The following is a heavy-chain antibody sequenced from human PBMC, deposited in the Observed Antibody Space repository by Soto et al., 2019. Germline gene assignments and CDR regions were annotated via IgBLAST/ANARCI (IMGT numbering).Heavy chain of an antibody. CDR3: ARYYYGSGSRYFDY. CDR2: IYYSGST. J-gene: IGHJ4*02. Sequence: QVQLQESGPGLVKPSETLSLTCSVSGGSINSYYWNWIRKPPGKGLEWIGYIYYSGSTNYNPSLKRRVTISVDTSKNQFSLKLSSVTAADTAVYYCARYYYGSGSRYFDYWGQGTLVTVSS. CDR1: GGSINSYY. V-gene: IGHV4-59*01. D-gene: IGHD3-10*01.